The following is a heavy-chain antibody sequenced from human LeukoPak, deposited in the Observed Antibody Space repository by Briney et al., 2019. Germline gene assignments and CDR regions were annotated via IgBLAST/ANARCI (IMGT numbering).Heavy chain of an antibody. Sequence: GASVKVSCKASGYTFTSYGISWVRQAPGQGLEWMGWISAYNGNTNYAQKLQGRVTMTTDTSTSTAYMELRSLRSDDTAVYYCARGADYGDYGGDFDYWGQGTLVIVSS. CDR2: ISAYNGNT. CDR1: GYTFTSYG. CDR3: ARGADYGDYGGDFDY. D-gene: IGHD4-17*01. V-gene: IGHV1-18*01. J-gene: IGHJ4*02.